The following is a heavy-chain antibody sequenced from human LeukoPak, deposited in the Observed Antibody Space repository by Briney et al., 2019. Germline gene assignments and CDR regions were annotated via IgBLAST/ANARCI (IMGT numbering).Heavy chain of an antibody. D-gene: IGHD3-3*01. CDR1: GFTFSNNW. CDR3: ARGGYASITIFGVVIIRASDY. V-gene: IGHV3-7*01. CDR2: VKKDASEK. J-gene: IGHJ4*02. Sequence: GGSLRLSCAAAGFTFSNNWMTWVRQAPGKGLEWVASVKKDASEKYYVDSVKGRFTISRDNAKNSLYLQMNSLRAEDTAVYYCARGGYASITIFGVVIIRASDYWGQGTLVTVSS.